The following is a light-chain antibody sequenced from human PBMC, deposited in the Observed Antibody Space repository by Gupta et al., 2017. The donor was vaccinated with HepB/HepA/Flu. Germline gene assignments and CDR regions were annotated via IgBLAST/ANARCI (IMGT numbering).Light chain of an antibody. J-gene: IGKJ2*01. Sequence: EIVMAPSPATLSVSPGERATLSCRASQSVSYNLAWDQQKPGQAPRLLIYGASTRATGIPARFSGSGSGTEFTLTISSLQSEDFAVYYCQQYNNWPPMYTFGQGTKLEI. V-gene: IGKV3-15*01. CDR1: QSVSYN. CDR3: QQYNNWPPMYT. CDR2: GAS.